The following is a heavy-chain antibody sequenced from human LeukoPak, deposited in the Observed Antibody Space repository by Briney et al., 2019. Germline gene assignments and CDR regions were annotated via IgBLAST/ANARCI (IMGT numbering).Heavy chain of an antibody. CDR1: GFTFSSYG. D-gene: IGHD1-26*01. Sequence: GSLRLSCAASGFTFSSYGMHWVRQAPGKGLEWVAVISYDGSNKYYADSVKGRFTISRDNSKNTLYLQMNSLRAEDTAVYYCAKAGDLYGSSGFDYWGQGTLVTVSS. J-gene: IGHJ4*02. V-gene: IGHV3-30*18. CDR3: AKAGDLYGSSGFDY. CDR2: ISYDGSNK.